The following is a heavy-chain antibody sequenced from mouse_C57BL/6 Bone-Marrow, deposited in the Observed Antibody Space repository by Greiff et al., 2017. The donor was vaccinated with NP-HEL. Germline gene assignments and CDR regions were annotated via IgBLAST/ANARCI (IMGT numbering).Heavy chain of an antibody. V-gene: IGHV1-26*01. CDR3: ASGGITTVVDWYFDV. Sequence: EVQLQQSGPELVKPGASVKISCKASGYTFTDYYMNWVKQSHGKSLEWMGDINPNNGGTSYNQKLKGKATLTVDKSSSTAYMELRSLTSEDSAVYYCASGGITTVVDWYFDVWGTGTTVTVSS. D-gene: IGHD1-1*01. CDR2: INPNNGGT. J-gene: IGHJ1*03. CDR1: GYTFTDYY.